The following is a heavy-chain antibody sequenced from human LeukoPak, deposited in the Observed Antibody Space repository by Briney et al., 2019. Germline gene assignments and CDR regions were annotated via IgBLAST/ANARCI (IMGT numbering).Heavy chain of an antibody. CDR2: VNRDGSET. D-gene: IGHD3-10*01. V-gene: IGHV3-7*04. J-gene: IGHJ4*02. Sequence: GGSLRLSCAASGFALSSHWMTWVRQVPGRGPEWVANVNRDGSETYYLDSVKGRFTVSRDNAKNMLYLQMNSLGVEDTALYYCVRGSQPDRGLDYWGQGTLVTVSS. CDR1: GFALSSHW. CDR3: VRGSQPDRGLDY.